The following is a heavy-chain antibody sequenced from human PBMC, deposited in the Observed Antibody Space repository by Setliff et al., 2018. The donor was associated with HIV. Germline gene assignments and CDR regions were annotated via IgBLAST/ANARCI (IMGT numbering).Heavy chain of an antibody. Sequence: ASVKVSCKASGYTFTSYYIYWVRQAPGQGLQWMGIINPGDGSTIYAQKFQGRVTMTRVTSTSTLYMELSSLRSEDTAVYYCARDATYDYVWGTSSLVLDYWGQGTLVTVSS. CDR3: ARDATYDYVWGTSSLVLDY. CDR2: INPGDGST. D-gene: IGHD3-16*01. V-gene: IGHV1-46*01. CDR1: GYTFTSYY. J-gene: IGHJ4*02.